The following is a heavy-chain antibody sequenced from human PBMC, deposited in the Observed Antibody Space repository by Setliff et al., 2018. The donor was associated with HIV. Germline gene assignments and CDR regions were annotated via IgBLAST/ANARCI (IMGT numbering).Heavy chain of an antibody. J-gene: IGHJ4*02. V-gene: IGHV4-38-2*02. CDR1: GYSISSGYY. CDR3: GRQAWDHQSSGYFVDY. D-gene: IGHD6-19*01. Sequence: SETLSLTCTVSGYSISSGYYWGWIRQPPGKGLEWIGSIYQTGSTNYNPSLKSRVTVSLDMSKNQFSLKLTSVTAADTAGYYCGRQAWDHQSSGYFVDYWGQGTLVTVSS. CDR2: IYQTGST.